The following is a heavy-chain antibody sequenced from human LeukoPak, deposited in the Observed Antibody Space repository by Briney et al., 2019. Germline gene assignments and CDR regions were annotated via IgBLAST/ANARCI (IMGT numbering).Heavy chain of an antibody. CDR1: GYTFTGYY. J-gene: IGHJ6*03. CDR3: ARSQRYYYGSGSELENYMNT. CDR2: INPNSGGT. V-gene: IGHV1-2*02. Sequence: ASVKVSCKASGYTFTGYYMHWVRQAPGQGLEWVGWINPNSGGTNYAQKFQGRVTMTRDTSISTAYMELSRLRSDDTAVYYCARSQRYYYGSGSELENYMNTWGKGTWVTISS. D-gene: IGHD3-10*01.